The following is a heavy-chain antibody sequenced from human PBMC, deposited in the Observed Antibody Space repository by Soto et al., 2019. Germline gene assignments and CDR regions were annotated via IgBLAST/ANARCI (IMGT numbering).Heavy chain of an antibody. D-gene: IGHD3-3*01. CDR1: GGSFGNSS. CDR3: ATGVIWIGYFTVDS. J-gene: IGHJ4*02. Sequence: GASVEVSCKASGGSFGNSSINWVLQTPGQGLEWLGGFIPVYRTLNYAQKFQGRVTITADESTGTAYMTLSSLASDDTAVYYCATGVIWIGYFTVDSWGQGTRVTVSS. CDR2: FIPVYRTL. V-gene: IGHV1-69*13.